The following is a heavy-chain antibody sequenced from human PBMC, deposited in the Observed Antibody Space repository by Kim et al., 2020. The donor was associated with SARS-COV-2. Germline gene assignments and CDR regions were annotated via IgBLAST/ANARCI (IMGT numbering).Heavy chain of an antibody. Sequence: ASVKVSCKASGYTFTEYDINWVRQAAGQGPEWMGWMNPKSGNTGYAQKFQGRVTMTRDISIKTAYMELRSLRSDDTAVYFCVRHSSGWNDNWFDPWGQGTLVTVSS. CDR1: GYTFTEYD. CDR3: VRHSSGWNDNWFDP. J-gene: IGHJ5*02. D-gene: IGHD6-19*01. V-gene: IGHV1-8*01. CDR2: MNPKSGNT.